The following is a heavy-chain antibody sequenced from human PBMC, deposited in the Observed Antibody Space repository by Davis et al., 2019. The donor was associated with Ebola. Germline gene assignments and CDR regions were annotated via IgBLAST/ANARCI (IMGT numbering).Heavy chain of an antibody. D-gene: IGHD3-3*01. CDR2: IKQDGSEK. CDR3: ARAHYDFWSGYLPHYYYYYYYMDV. Sequence: GESLKISCAASGFTFSSYWMSWVRQAPGKGLEWVANIKQDGSEKYYVDSVKGRFTISRDNAKNSLYLQMNSLRAEDTAVYYCARAHYDFWSGYLPHYYYYYYYMDVWGKGTTVTVSS. V-gene: IGHV3-7*03. CDR1: GFTFSSYW. J-gene: IGHJ6*03.